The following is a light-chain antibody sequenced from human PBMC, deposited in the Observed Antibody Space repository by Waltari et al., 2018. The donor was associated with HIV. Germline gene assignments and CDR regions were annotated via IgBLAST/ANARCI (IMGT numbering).Light chain of an antibody. Sequence: QSVLTQPPSASGTPGQRDTTSFSGGSFNVGSNTVNWYQQLPGPAPKLLNYKNNPRPSGVPDRCSGSKSGTSASLAISGLQSEDEADYYCVAWDDSLNGPVFGGGTKLTVL. CDR2: KNN. V-gene: IGLV1-44*01. CDR1: SFNVGSNT. J-gene: IGLJ2*01. CDR3: VAWDDSLNGPV.